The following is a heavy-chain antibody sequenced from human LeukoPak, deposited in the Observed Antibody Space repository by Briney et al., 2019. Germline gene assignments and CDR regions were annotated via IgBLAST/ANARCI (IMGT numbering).Heavy chain of an antibody. V-gene: IGHV1-8*01. D-gene: IGHD2-21*01. Sequence: ASVKVSCKASGHTFTSYDINWVRQATGQGLEWMGWMNPNSGNTGYAQKFQGRVTMTRNTSISTAYMELSSLRSEDTAVYYCARSLPRILVVIAAGYYYGLDVWGQGTTVTVSS. J-gene: IGHJ6*02. CDR3: ARSLPRILVVIAAGYYYGLDV. CDR1: GHTFTSYD. CDR2: MNPNSGNT.